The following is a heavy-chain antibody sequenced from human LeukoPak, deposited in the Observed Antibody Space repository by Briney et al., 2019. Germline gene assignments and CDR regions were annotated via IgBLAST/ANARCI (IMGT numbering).Heavy chain of an antibody. Sequence: SETLSLTCTVSGGSISSSSYYWGWIRQPPGTGLEWIGSIYYSGSTYYNPSLKSRVTISVDTSKNQFSLKLSSVTAADTAVYYCARHYSKGRTPITMVRGVISDYWGQGTLVTVSS. CDR2: IYYSGST. CDR1: GGSISSSSYY. V-gene: IGHV4-39*01. D-gene: IGHD3-10*01. J-gene: IGHJ4*02. CDR3: ARHYSKGRTPITMVRGVISDY.